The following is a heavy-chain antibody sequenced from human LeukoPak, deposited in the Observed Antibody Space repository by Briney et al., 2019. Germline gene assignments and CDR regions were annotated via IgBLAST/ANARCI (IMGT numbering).Heavy chain of an antibody. CDR2: ISGSGGST. CDR1: GFTFSSYA. Sequence: PGGSLRLSCAASGFTFSSYAMSWVRQAPGKGLEWVSAISGSGGSTYYADSVKGRFTISRDNSKNTLYLRMNSLRAEDTAVYYCAKVAVAAYQDYYYYMDVWGKGTTVTVSS. D-gene: IGHD6-19*01. CDR3: AKVAVAAYQDYYYYMDV. J-gene: IGHJ6*03. V-gene: IGHV3-23*01.